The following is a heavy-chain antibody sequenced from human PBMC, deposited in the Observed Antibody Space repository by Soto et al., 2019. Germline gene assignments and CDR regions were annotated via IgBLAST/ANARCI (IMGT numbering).Heavy chain of an antibody. CDR1: GYSFTSYW. CDR3: ARPPTMVRDRNGMDV. J-gene: IGHJ6*02. D-gene: IGHD3-10*01. Sequence: PGESLKISCKGSGYSFTSYWISWVRQMPGKGLEWMGRIDPSDSYTNYSPSFQGHVTISADKSISTAYLQWSSLKASDTAMYYCARPPTMVRDRNGMDVWGQGTTVTVSS. CDR2: IDPSDSYT. V-gene: IGHV5-10-1*01.